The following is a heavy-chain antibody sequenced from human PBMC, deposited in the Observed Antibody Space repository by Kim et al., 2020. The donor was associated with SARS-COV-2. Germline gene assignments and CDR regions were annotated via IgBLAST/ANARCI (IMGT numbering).Heavy chain of an antibody. CDR3: WGEGGVY. Sequence: GGSLRLSCALSGFTVSTSHMSWVRQAPGKGLECVSAIYSGGSTYYSEDVMGRFTISRDNSTNKMYDHMNSLRAADTATYYYWGEGGVYWCHGFLVNVSS. V-gene: IGHV3-53*01. D-gene: IGHD7-27*01. CDR2: IYSGGST. J-gene: IGHJ4*01. CDR1: GFTVSTSH.